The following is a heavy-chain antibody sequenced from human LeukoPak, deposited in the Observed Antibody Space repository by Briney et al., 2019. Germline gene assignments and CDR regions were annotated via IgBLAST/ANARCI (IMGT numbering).Heavy chain of an antibody. J-gene: IGHJ5*02. Sequence: PSETLSLTCTVSGGSISSYYWSWIRQPPGKGPEWIGYIYYSGSTNYNPSLKSRVTISVDTSKNQFSLKLSSVTAADTAVYYCARATGWFDPWGQGTLVTVSS. V-gene: IGHV4-59*01. D-gene: IGHD1-1*01. CDR1: GGSISSYY. CDR3: ARATGWFDP. CDR2: IYYSGST.